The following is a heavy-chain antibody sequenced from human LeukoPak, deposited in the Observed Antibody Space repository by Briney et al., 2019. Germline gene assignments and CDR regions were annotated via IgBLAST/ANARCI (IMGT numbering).Heavy chain of an antibody. J-gene: IGHJ4*02. CDR3: ARESRAVAGFCFDY. Sequence: GGSLRLSCAASGFTFSSYAMHWVRQAPGKGLEYVSAISSNGGSTYYANSVKGRFTISRDNSKNTLYLQMGSLRAEDMAVYYCARESRAVAGFCFDYWGQGTLVTVSS. CDR2: ISSNGGST. V-gene: IGHV3-64*01. D-gene: IGHD6-19*01. CDR1: GFTFSSYA.